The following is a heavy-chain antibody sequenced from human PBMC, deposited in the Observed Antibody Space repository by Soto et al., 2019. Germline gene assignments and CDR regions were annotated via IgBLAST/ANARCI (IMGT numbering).Heavy chain of an antibody. V-gene: IGHV4-34*01. J-gene: IGHJ5*02. CDR1: GGSFSGYY. Sequence: SETLSLTCAVYGGSFSGYYWSWIRQPPGKGLEWIGEINHSGSTNYNPSLKSRVTISVDTSKNQFSLKLSSVTAADTAVYDWARGADRGYERGDWVDPWGQGNLVT. CDR3: ARGADRGYERGDWVDP. D-gene: IGHD5-12*01. CDR2: INHSGST.